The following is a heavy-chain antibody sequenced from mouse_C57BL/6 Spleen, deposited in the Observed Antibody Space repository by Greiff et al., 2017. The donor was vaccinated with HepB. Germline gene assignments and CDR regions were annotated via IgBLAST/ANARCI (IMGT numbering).Heavy chain of an antibody. CDR1: GFTFSSYA. V-gene: IGHV5-9-1*02. CDR3: TRVGITTVVEEYYFDY. CDR2: ISSGGDYI. D-gene: IGHD1-1*01. J-gene: IGHJ2*01. Sequence: EVQGVESGEGLVKPGGSLKLSCAASGFTFSSYAMSWVRQTPEKRLEWVAYISSGGDYIYYADTVKGRFTISRDNARNTLYLQMSSLKSEDTAMYYCTRVGITTVVEEYYFDYWGQGTTLTVSS.